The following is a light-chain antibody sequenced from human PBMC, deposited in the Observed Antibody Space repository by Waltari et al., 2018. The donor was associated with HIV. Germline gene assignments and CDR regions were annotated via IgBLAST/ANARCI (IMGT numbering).Light chain of an antibody. CDR2: QHN. CDR3: QAWDSSNVV. Sequence: SYELTQPPSVSVSPGQTASITCSGDKLGDKYACWYQQKPGQSPLLVIYQHNKRPSGIPERCSGSNAGNTATLTISGTQAMDEADYFCQAWDSSNVVFGGGTKLTVL. CDR1: KLGDKY. V-gene: IGLV3-1*01. J-gene: IGLJ2*01.